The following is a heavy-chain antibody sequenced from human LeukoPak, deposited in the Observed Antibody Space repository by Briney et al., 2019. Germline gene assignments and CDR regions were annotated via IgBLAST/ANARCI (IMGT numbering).Heavy chain of an antibody. Sequence: LETLSLTCSVSDGSISSGYYYWGWIRQPPGKGPEWIGSIYYSGSTYYNPSLESRVTISVDTSKNQFSLKLSSVTAADTAVYYCARASRQGYYDSSGRFDYWGQGTLVTVSS. J-gene: IGHJ4*02. CDR1: DGSISSGYYY. CDR3: ARASRQGYYDSSGRFDY. V-gene: IGHV4-39*01. D-gene: IGHD3-22*01. CDR2: IYYSGST.